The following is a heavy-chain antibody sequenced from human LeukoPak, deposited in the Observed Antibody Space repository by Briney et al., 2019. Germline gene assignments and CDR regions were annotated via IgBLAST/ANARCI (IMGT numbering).Heavy chain of an antibody. V-gene: IGHV1-69*04. J-gene: IGHJ6*03. D-gene: IGHD6-19*01. CDR3: ASLKGWAKPYYYYYMDV. CDR1: GGTFSSYA. Sequence: GASVTLSCKASGGTFSSYAISWVRQAPGQGLEWMGRIIPILGIANYAQKFQGRVTITADKSTSTAYMELSSLRSEDTAVDYCASLKGWAKPYYYYYMDVWGKGTTVTVSS. CDR2: IIPILGIA.